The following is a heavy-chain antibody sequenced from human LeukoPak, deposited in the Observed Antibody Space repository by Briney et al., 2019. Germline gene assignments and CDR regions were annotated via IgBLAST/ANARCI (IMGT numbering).Heavy chain of an antibody. CDR2: ISGSGGST. CDR1: GFTFSSYA. CDR3: AKNALFGVVISYFDY. V-gene: IGHV3-23*01. D-gene: IGHD3-3*01. J-gene: IGHJ4*02. Sequence: GGSLRLSCAASGFTFSSYAMSWVRQAPGKGLEWVSAISGSGGSTYYADSVKGRFTISRGNSKNTLYLQMNSLRAEDTAVYYCAKNALFGVVISYFDYWGQGTLVTVSS.